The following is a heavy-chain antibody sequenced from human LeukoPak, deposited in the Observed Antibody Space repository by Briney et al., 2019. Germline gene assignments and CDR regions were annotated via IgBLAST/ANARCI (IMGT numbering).Heavy chain of an antibody. D-gene: IGHD2-2*01. J-gene: IGHJ6*02. CDR3: AREWRELGYCSSTSCLYGMDV. Sequence: PGRSLRLSRAASGFTFSSYAMHWVRQAPGKGLEWVAVISYDGSNKYYADSVKGRFTISRDNSKNTLYLQMNSLRAEDTAVYYCAREWRELGYCSSTSCLYGMDVWGQGTTVTVSS. CDR1: GFTFSSYA. CDR2: ISYDGSNK. V-gene: IGHV3-30-3*01.